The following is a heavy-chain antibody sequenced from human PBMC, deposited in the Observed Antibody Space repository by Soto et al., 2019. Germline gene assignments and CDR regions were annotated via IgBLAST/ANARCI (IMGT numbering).Heavy chain of an antibody. V-gene: IGHV4-39*01. J-gene: IGHJ4*02. CDR2: IYYSGSS. D-gene: IGHD2-15*01. CDR1: GDSTNSIGTYY. Sequence: SETLSLTCTVSGDSTNSIGTYYWGWIRQPPGKGLEWIGIIYYSGSSYYNPSLKSRVTISVDTSKNQFSLKLSSVTAADTAVYYCARHTPAISISDHWGQGTLVTVSS. CDR3: ARHTPAISISDH.